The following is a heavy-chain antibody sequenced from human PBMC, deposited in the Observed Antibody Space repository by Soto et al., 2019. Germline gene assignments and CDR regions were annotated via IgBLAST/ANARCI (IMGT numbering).Heavy chain of an antibody. CDR2: ISFDGSKK. Sequence: GGSLRLSCAASGLTFSTYGMHWVRQAPGKGLEWVAVISFDGSKKYYADSVKGRFTISRDNSNNTLYMQMNSLRAEDTAVYYCAKATYYYGYYGMDVWGQGTTVTVSS. CDR3: AKATYYYGYYGMDV. CDR1: GLTFSTYG. D-gene: IGHD3-10*01. J-gene: IGHJ6*02. V-gene: IGHV3-30*18.